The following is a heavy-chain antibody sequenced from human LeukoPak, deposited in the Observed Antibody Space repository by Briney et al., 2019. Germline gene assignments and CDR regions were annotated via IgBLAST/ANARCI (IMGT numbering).Heavy chain of an antibody. CDR3: AKDTWDSSGYAEYFQH. CDR1: GFTFSSYG. D-gene: IGHD3-22*01. V-gene: IGHV3-30*02. Sequence: PGGSLRLSCAASGFTFSSYGMHWVRQAPGKGLEWVAFIRYDGSNKYYADSVKGRFTISRDNSKNTLYLQMNSLRAEDTAVYYCAKDTWDSSGYAEYFQHWGQGTLVTVSS. CDR2: IRYDGSNK. J-gene: IGHJ1*01.